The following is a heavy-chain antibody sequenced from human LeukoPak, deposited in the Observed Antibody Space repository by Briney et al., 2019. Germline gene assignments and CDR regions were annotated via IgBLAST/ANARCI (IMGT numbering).Heavy chain of an antibody. D-gene: IGHD6-13*01. J-gene: IGHJ5*02. CDR3: AKDYLLQQLKLEGWFDP. V-gene: IGHV3-23*01. Sequence: PGGSLRLSCAASGFTFSNYAMSWVRQAPGKGLEWVSAISGSGGTTYYADSVMGRFIISRDNSKNTLYLQMNSLRAEDTAVYYCAKDYLLQQLKLEGWFDPWGQGTLVTVSS. CDR2: ISGSGGTT. CDR1: GFTFSNYA.